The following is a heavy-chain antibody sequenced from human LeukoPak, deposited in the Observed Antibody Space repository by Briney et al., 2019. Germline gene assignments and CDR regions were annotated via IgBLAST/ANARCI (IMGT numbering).Heavy chain of an antibody. CDR1: GFTFSAYY. CDR3: AKGRVLLWFGDAFDY. Sequence: PGGSLRLSCAASGFTFSAYYMSWIRQAPGKGLEWVSYISSDSSSTNYADSMKGRFTISRDNSKNTLYLQMNSLRAEDTAVYYCAKGRVLLWFGDAFDYWGQGTLVTVSS. CDR2: ISSDSSST. D-gene: IGHD3-10*01. J-gene: IGHJ4*02. V-gene: IGHV3-11*05.